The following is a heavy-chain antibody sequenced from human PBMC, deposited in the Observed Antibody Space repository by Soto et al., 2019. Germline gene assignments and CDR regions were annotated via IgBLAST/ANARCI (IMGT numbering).Heavy chain of an antibody. CDR1: GGSFSGYY. CDR3: ASCIAARPGYYHYGMDV. D-gene: IGHD6-6*01. Sequence: SETLSLTCAVYGGSFSGYYWSWIRQPPGKGLEWIGEINHSGSTNYNPSLKSRVTISVDTSKNQFSLKLSSVTAADTAVYYCASCIAARPGYYHYGMDVWGQGTTVTVSS. V-gene: IGHV4-34*01. CDR2: INHSGST. J-gene: IGHJ6*02.